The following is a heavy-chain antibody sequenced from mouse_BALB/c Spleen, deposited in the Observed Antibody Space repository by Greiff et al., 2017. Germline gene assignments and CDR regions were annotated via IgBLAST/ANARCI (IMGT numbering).Heavy chain of an antibody. J-gene: IGHJ4*01. Sequence: QVQLKESGAELARPGASVKLSCKASGYTFTSYWMQWVKQRPGQGLEWIGAIYPGDGDTRYTQKFKGKATLTADKSSSTAYMQLSSLASEDSAVYYCAREGTARATGAMDYWGQGTSVTVSS. D-gene: IGHD3-2*01. V-gene: IGHV1-87*01. CDR3: AREGTARATGAMDY. CDR1: GYTFTSYW. CDR2: IYPGDGDT.